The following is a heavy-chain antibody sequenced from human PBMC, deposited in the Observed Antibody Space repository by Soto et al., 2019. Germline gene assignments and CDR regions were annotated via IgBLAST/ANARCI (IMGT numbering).Heavy chain of an antibody. Sequence: ASVKVSCKASGYTFTGYYIHWVRQAPGQGLEWMGSISPHSGGPNYAQRFQGGVTMTRDTSMTTVYMEMSGLTSDDTAVYYCAREEQTGANYYLDYWGQGTLVTVS. CDR3: AREEQTGANYYLDY. V-gene: IGHV1-2*02. CDR2: ISPHSGGP. D-gene: IGHD7-27*01. CDR1: GYTFTGYY. J-gene: IGHJ4*02.